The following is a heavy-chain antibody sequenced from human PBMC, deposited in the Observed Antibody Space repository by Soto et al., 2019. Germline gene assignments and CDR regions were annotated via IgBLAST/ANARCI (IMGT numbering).Heavy chain of an antibody. Sequence: EVQLVESGGGVVRPGGSLRLSCAASGFTFDDYGMSWVRQAPGKGLEWVSGINWNGGSTGYADSVKGRFTISRDNARISLYLQMNSLRAEDTALYYCAREGGNYYDSSGSVYYFDYWGQGTLVTVSS. CDR2: INWNGGST. D-gene: IGHD3-22*01. V-gene: IGHV3-20*04. CDR1: GFTFDDYG. CDR3: AREGGNYYDSSGSVYYFDY. J-gene: IGHJ4*02.